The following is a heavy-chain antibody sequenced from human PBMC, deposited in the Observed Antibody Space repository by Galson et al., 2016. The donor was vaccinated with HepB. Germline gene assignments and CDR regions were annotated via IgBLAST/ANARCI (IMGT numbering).Heavy chain of an antibody. D-gene: IGHD5-18*01. CDR3: ARDPDTSSKVDV. CDR1: GFTFSSYG. J-gene: IGHJ6*02. Sequence: SLRLSCAASGFTFSSYGMHWVRQAPGQGLEWISYIDSSGSPLYYADSVRGRVTISKDNAENSLYLQLNSLRAEDTAVYYCARDPDTSSKVDVWGQGTTVTVSS. CDR2: IDSSGSPL. V-gene: IGHV3-48*04.